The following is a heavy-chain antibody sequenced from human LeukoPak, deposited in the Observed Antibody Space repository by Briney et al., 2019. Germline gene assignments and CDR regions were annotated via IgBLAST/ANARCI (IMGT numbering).Heavy chain of an antibody. V-gene: IGHV4-34*01. CDR2: INHSGST. CDR1: GGSFSGYY. CDR3: ARGSDGDSDAFDI. J-gene: IGHJ3*02. Sequence: SETLSLTCAVYGGSFSGYYWSWIRQPPGKGLEWIGEINHSGSTNYNPSLKSRVTISVDTSKNQFSLKLSSVTAADTAVYYCARGSDGDSDAFDIWGQGTMVTVSS. D-gene: IGHD4-17*01.